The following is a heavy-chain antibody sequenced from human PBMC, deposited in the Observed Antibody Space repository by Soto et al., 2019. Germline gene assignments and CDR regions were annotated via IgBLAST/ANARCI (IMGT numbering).Heavy chain of an antibody. CDR2: ISYDGSNK. J-gene: IGHJ4*02. V-gene: IGHV3-30-3*01. CDR3: ARDPQYYGSGDDY. D-gene: IGHD3-10*01. Sequence: QVQLVESGGGVVQPGRSLRLSCAASGFTFSSYAMHWVRQAPGKGLEWVAVISYDGSNKYYADSVKGRFTISRDNSKNTLYLQMNSLRAEDTAVYYCARDPQYYGSGDDYWGQGTLVTVSS. CDR1: GFTFSSYA.